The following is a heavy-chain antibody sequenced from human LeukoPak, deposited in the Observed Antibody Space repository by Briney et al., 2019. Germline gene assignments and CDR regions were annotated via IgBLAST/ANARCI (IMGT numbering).Heavy chain of an antibody. CDR3: ARATIADSCTYYIDY. Sequence: AGGSLRLSCAASGFTFSSYSMNWVRQAPGKGLEWVAVISYDGSNKYYADSVKGRFTISRDNSKNTLYLQMNSLRAEDTAVYYCARATIADSCTYYIDYWGLGTLVTVSS. J-gene: IGHJ4*02. CDR1: GFTFSSYS. D-gene: IGHD3-22*01. CDR2: ISYDGSNK. V-gene: IGHV3-30*03.